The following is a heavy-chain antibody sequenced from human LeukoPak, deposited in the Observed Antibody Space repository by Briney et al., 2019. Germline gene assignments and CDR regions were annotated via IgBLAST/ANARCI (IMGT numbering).Heavy chain of an antibody. Sequence: GGSLRLSCAASGFTLSNYWMSWVRQAPGKGLEWVANINQDGTEKYYVDSMMGRFTISRDNAKNSLYLQMYSLRAEDTAVYYCARWSAPASIWGQGTMVTVSS. CDR2: INQDGTEK. CDR3: ARWSAPASI. CDR1: GFTLSNYW. J-gene: IGHJ3*02. D-gene: IGHD6-13*01. V-gene: IGHV3-7*01.